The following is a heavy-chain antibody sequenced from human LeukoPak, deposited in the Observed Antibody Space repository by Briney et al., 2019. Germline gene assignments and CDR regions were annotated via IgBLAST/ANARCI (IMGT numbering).Heavy chain of an antibody. V-gene: IGHV4-30-4*01. CDR1: GGSISSGDKY. D-gene: IGHD2-21*02. CDR3: ARVTRWAGLDF. Sequence: SETLSLTCNVSGGSISSGDKYWSWIRQPPGKGLEWIGYIYYSGSTYYNPSLKSRLTISVDTSENQFSLHLTSVTAADTAIYFCARVTRWAGLDFWGQGTLVTVSS. J-gene: IGHJ4*02. CDR2: IYYSGST.